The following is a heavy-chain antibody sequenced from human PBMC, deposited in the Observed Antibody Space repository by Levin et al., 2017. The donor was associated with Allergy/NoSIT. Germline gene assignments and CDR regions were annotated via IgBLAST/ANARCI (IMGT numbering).Heavy chain of an antibody. D-gene: IGHD2-2*01. V-gene: IGHV2-70*01. Sequence: SGPTLVKPTQTLTLTCTFSGFSLSTSGMCVSWIRQPPGKALEWLALIDWDDDKYYSTSLKTRLTISKDTSKNQVVLTMTNMDPVDTATYYCARNSVVPAAEYYYYDGMDGWGQGTTVTVSS. J-gene: IGHJ6*02. CDR2: IDWDDDK. CDR1: GFSLSTSGMC. CDR3: ARNSVVPAAEYYYYDGMDG.